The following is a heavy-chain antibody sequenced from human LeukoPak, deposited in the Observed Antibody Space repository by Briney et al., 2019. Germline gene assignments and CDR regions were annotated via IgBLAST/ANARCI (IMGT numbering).Heavy chain of an antibody. J-gene: IGHJ4*02. CDR1: GFTFSSYE. Sequence: GGSLRLSCAASGFTFSSYEMNWVRQAPGKGLEWVSYISSSGSTIYYADSVKGRFTLSRDNAKNSLYLQMNSLRAEDTAVYYCARDGSSVAGSILSFDYWGQGTLVTVSS. D-gene: IGHD6-19*01. V-gene: IGHV3-48*03. CDR2: ISSSGSTI. CDR3: ARDGSSVAGSILSFDY.